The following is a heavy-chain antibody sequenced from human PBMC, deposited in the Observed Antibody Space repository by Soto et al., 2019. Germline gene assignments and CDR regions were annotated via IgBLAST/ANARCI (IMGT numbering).Heavy chain of an antibody. CDR1: GYTFTSYY. Sequence: ASVKVSCKASGYTFTSYYMHWVRQAPGQGLEWMGIINPSGGSTSYAQKFQGRVTMTRDTSTSTVYMELSSLRSEDTAVYYCAKDHGYSSGWAEYFQHWGPGTLVTVCS. CDR3: AKDHGYSSGWAEYFQH. CDR2: INPSGGST. J-gene: IGHJ1*01. V-gene: IGHV1-46*01. D-gene: IGHD6-19*01.